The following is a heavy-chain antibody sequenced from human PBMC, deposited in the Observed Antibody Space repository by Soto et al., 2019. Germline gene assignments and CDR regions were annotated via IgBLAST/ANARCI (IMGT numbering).Heavy chain of an antibody. CDR2: IYTSGST. Sequence: PSETLSLTCTVSGGSISSYYWNWIRQPAGKGLEWIGRIYTSGSTNYNPSLKSRVTMSVDTSKNQFSLKLSSVTAADTAVYYCARVRGSIAAKYYFDYWGQGTLVTVSS. V-gene: IGHV4-4*07. J-gene: IGHJ4*02. CDR3: ARVRGSIAAKYYFDY. CDR1: GGSISSYY. D-gene: IGHD6-6*01.